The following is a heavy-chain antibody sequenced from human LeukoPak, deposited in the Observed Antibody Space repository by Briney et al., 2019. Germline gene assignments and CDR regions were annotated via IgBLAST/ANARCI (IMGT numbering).Heavy chain of an antibody. CDR3: ARWDSSGFWSGYTYYFDY. V-gene: IGHV3-21*01. CDR2: ISSSSSYM. J-gene: IGHJ4*02. D-gene: IGHD3-3*01. Sequence: GGSLRLSCAASGFSFSIYSMNWVRQAPGKGLEWVSSISSSSSYMYYADSVKGRFTISRDNANNSPYLQMNSLRAEDTAVYYCARWDSSGFWSGYTYYFDYWGQGTLVTVSS. CDR1: GFSFSIYS.